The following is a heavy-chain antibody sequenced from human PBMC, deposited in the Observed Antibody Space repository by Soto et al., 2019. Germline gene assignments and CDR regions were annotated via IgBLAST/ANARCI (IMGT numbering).Heavy chain of an antibody. Sequence: SETLSLTCTVSGGAISSGGYYWSWIRQHPGKGLEWIGYIYYSGSTYYNPSLKSRVTISVDTSKNQFSLKLSSVTAADTAVYYCARDQFGKIDPWGQGTLVTVSS. J-gene: IGHJ5*02. CDR1: GGAISSGGYY. D-gene: IGHD3-10*01. V-gene: IGHV4-31*03. CDR2: IYYSGST. CDR3: ARDQFGKIDP.